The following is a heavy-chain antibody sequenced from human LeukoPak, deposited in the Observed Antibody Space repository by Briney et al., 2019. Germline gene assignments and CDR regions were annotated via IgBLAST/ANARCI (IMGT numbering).Heavy chain of an antibody. J-gene: IGHJ4*02. CDR3: ARTGIAARPGYFDY. CDR1: GYSISSGCY. D-gene: IGHD6-6*01. CDR2: IYHSGST. Sequence: SETLSLTCTVSGYSISSGCYWGWIRQPPGKGLEWIGSIYHSGSTYYNPSLKSRVTISVDTSKNQFSLKLSSVTAADTAVYYCARTGIAARPGYFDYWGQGTLVTVSS. V-gene: IGHV4-38-2*02.